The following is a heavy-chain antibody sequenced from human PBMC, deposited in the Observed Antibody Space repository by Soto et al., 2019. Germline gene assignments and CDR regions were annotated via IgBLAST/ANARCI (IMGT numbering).Heavy chain of an antibody. D-gene: IGHD3-22*01. CDR2: IYYSGST. J-gene: IGHJ1*01. Sequence: EAQSVISNDSGVSMRSGYWTRIRRTRGKGVEWSGYIYYSGSTNYNPSLKSRVTISAHTSKNQFSLNLSSVTAADTAVYYCARTGPNNSGYYCRHDWVHGTLVSVSP. CDR1: GVSMRSGY. CDR3: ARTGPNNSGYYCRHD. V-gene: IGHV4-59*01.